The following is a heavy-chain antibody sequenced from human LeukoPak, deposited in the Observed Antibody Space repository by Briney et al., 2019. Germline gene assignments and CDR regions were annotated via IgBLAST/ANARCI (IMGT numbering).Heavy chain of an antibody. Sequence: GRSLRLSCAASGFTFSSYGMHWVRQAPGKGLEWVAVIWYDGSNKYYADSVKGRFTISRDNSKNTLYLQMNSLRAEDTAVYYCAKACKQRHRSYNWFDPWGQGTLVTVSS. J-gene: IGHJ5*02. CDR2: IWYDGSNK. V-gene: IGHV3-33*06. CDR3: AKACKQRHRSYNWFDP. CDR1: GFTFSSYG. D-gene: IGHD6-25*01.